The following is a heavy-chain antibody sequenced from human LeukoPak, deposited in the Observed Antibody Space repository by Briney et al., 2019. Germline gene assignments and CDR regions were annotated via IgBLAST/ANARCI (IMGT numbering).Heavy chain of an antibody. CDR2: VRAYNGAT. Sequence: ASVKVSCKASGYTFTSYGISWVRQAPGQALEWMGWVRAYNGATNYAQELQGRVTMTTDTSTSTAYMERRSLRSDDTAVYYCARDTKVYATPFDYWGQGTLVTVSS. CDR1: GYTFTSYG. CDR3: ARDTKVYATPFDY. V-gene: IGHV1-18*01. D-gene: IGHD2-8*01. J-gene: IGHJ4*02.